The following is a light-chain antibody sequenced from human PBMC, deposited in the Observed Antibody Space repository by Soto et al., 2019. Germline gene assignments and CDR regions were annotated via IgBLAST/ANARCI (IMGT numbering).Light chain of an antibody. CDR2: TVS. Sequence: VLMTQAPLSLPVTPGEAAAISCRSNQSLLDTDDGNTYLDWYLQKPGHSPQLLICTVSSRASGGPDRLSGSGSGTDFTLKISRVEAADVGVYYCMQRIGFPHTFGGGTKVEIK. CDR3: MQRIGFPHT. CDR1: QSLLDTDDGNTY. J-gene: IGKJ4*01. V-gene: IGKV2-40*01.